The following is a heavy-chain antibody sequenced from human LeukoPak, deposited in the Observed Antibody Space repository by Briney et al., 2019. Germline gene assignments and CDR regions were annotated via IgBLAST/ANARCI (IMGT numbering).Heavy chain of an antibody. CDR2: ISAYNGNT. J-gene: IGHJ5*02. CDR3: AREYSSSGGDWFDH. D-gene: IGHD6-13*01. CDR1: GGTFSSYG. V-gene: IGHV1-18*01. Sequence: ASVKVSCKASGGTFSSYGISWVRQAPGQGLEWMGWISAYNGNTNYAQKLQGRVTMTTDTSTSTAYMELRSLRSDDTAVYYCAREYSSSGGDWFDHWGQGTLVTVSS.